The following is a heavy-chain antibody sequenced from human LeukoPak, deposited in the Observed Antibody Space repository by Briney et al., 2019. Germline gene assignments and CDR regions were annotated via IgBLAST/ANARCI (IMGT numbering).Heavy chain of an antibody. D-gene: IGHD1-26*01. CDR1: GFTVSSNY. V-gene: IGHV3-11*03. Sequence: GGSLRLSCAASGFTVSSNYMSWIRQAPGKGLEWVSYISSSSSYTNYADSVKGRFTISRDNAKNSLYLQMNSLRAEDTAVYYCATGIVGATPHFDYWGQGTLVTVSS. CDR3: ATGIVGATPHFDY. CDR2: ISSSSSYT. J-gene: IGHJ4*02.